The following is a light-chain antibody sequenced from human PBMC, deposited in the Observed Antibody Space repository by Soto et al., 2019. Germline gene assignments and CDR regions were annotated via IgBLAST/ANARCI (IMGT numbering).Light chain of an antibody. J-gene: IGKJ2*01. CDR3: QQYDNLPPYT. Sequence: DIPMTQSPSSLSASVGDRVTITCQASRDISVYLNWYQQKPGKPPKLLVFDASNLQTGVPSRFSGSGSGTHFTFTISSLQPEDIATYYCQQYDNLPPYTFGQGTKLEI. CDR2: DAS. V-gene: IGKV1-33*01. CDR1: RDISVY.